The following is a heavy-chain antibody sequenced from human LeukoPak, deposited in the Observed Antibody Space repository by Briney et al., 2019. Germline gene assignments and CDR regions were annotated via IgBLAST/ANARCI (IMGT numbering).Heavy chain of an antibody. CDR3: ARLMYYYGSGSYFGGAEY. V-gene: IGHV5-51*01. J-gene: IGHJ4*02. D-gene: IGHD3-10*01. CDR1: GYTFTTYW. CDR2: IYPDDSGT. Sequence: GESLKISCEGSGYTFTTYWIAWVRQVSGKGLEWMGIIYPDDSGTKYSPSFQGQVTLSADKSISTAYLQWSSLKASDTAMYYCARLMYYYGSGSYFGGAEYWGQGTLVTVSS.